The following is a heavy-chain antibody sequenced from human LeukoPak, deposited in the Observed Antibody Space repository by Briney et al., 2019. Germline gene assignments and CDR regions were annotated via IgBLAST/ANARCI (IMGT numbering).Heavy chain of an antibody. D-gene: IGHD3-22*01. CDR2: ISSSSSTI. Sequence: GGSLRRSCAASRFTFSSYSMNWVRQAPGKGLEWVSYISSSSSTIYYADSVKGRFTISRDNAKNSLYLQMNSLRAEDTAVYYCARGSSGYYSPGWYIWGQGTMVTVSS. J-gene: IGHJ3*02. CDR1: RFTFSSYS. V-gene: IGHV3-48*01. CDR3: ARGSSGYYSPGWYI.